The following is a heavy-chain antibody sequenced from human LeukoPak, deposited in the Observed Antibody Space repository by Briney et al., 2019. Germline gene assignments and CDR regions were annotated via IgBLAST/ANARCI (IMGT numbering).Heavy chain of an antibody. CDR2: IRLGGGLT. V-gene: IGHV3-23*01. Sequence: GGSLRLSCSGSGFTFMNYVMAWVRQAPGKGLEWVSSIRLGGGLTHSADPVKSRFIISRDMNTLFLQMNNLRPEDTAIYYCARKITMVRGPLIKGYFDLWGRGTLVSVSS. J-gene: IGHJ2*01. CDR3: ARKITMVRGPLIKGYFDL. D-gene: IGHD3-10*01. CDR1: GFTFMNYV.